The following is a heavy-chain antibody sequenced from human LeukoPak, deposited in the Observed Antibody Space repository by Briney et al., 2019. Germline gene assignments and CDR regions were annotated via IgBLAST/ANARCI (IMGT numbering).Heavy chain of an antibody. D-gene: IGHD5-18*01. CDR3: AREFKSGYGMWA. Sequence: GGSLRLSCTASGFTFSSYSMNWARQAPGKGLEWVSSITSSSDYVYYADSVKGRFTISRDNAENSLHLQMNSLRADDTAVYYCAREFKSGYGMWAWGQGTLVTVSS. V-gene: IGHV3-21*01. CDR1: GFTFSSYS. CDR2: ITSSSDYV. J-gene: IGHJ5*02.